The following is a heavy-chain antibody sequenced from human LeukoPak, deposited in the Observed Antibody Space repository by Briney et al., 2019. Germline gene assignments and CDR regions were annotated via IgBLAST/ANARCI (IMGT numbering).Heavy chain of an antibody. J-gene: IGHJ6*03. V-gene: IGHV3-15*01. Sequence: GGSLRLSCAASGFTFSSYAMSWVRQAPGKGLEWVGRIKSKTDGGTTEYAAPVKGRFTIARDDSKKTLYLQMNSLKTEDTAVYYCTTHSRESSGYYHYYYYYMAVWGKGTTVTVSS. CDR2: IKSKTDGGTT. CDR3: TTHSRESSGYYHYYYYYMAV. D-gene: IGHD3-22*01. CDR1: GFTFSSYA.